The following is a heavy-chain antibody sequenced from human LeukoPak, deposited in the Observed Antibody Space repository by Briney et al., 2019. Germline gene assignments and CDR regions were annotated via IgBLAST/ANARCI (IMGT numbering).Heavy chain of an antibody. J-gene: IGHJ6*02. CDR2: ISYDTNDK. Sequence: GGSLRLSCAASGFTLSTFGMHWVRQTPGKGLEWVAAISYDTNDKHYSDSVRGRFTISRDNSKNTLYLHMNSLRPEDTAVYYCAKDSREDFYALRRNYNYYYHGMDVWGQGTTVIVSS. V-gene: IGHV3-30*18. CDR3: AKDSREDFYALRRNYNYYYHGMDV. D-gene: IGHD2/OR15-2a*01. CDR1: GFTLSTFG.